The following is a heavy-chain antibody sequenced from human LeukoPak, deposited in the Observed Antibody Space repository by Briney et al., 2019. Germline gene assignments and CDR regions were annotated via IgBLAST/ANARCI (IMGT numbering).Heavy chain of an antibody. J-gene: IGHJ4*02. Sequence: SETLSLTCAVYGGSFSGYYWSWIRQPPGKGLEWIGEINHSGSTNYNPSLKSRVTISVDTSKNQFSLKLSSATAADTAVYYCARIRVRVAAPYYFDYWGQGTLVTVSS. D-gene: IGHD2-15*01. CDR2: INHSGST. CDR3: ARIRVRVAAPYYFDY. CDR1: GGSFSGYY. V-gene: IGHV4-34*01.